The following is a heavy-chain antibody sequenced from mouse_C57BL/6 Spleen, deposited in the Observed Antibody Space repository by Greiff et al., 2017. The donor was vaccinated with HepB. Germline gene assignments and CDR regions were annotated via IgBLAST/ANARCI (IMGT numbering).Heavy chain of an antibody. V-gene: IGHV5-17*01. J-gene: IGHJ1*03. CDR2: ISSGRSTI. D-gene: IGHD1-1*01. CDR3: ARDSSYGYFDV. CDR1: GFTFSDYG. Sequence: EVKLVESGGGLVKPGGSLKLSCAASGFTFSDYGMHWVRQAPEKGLEWVAYISSGRSTIYYADTVKGRFTISRDNAKNTLFLQMTSLRSEDTAMYYCARDSSYGYFDVWGTGTTVTVSS.